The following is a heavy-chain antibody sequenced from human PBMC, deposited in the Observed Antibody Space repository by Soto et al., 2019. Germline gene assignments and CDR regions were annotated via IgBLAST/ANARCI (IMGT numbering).Heavy chain of an antibody. CDR3: AREWAGPGSPYPRNWFDP. CDR2: IIPIFGTA. D-gene: IGHD3-10*01. J-gene: IGHJ5*02. CDR1: GGTFSSYA. Sequence: QVQLVQSGAEVKKPGSSVKVSCKASGGTFSSYAISWVRQAPGQGLEWMGGIIPIFGTANYAQKFQGRVTITADESTSTAYMELSSLRSEDTAVYYCAREWAGPGSPYPRNWFDPWGQGTLVTVSS. V-gene: IGHV1-69*12.